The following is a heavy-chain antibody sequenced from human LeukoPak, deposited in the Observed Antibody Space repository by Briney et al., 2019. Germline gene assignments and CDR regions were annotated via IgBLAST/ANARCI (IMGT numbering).Heavy chain of an antibody. CDR2: ISGHGDGT. CDR3: AQDQSYYGSGSYKEFFRH. Sequence: GGSLRLSCAASGFTFSSCAISWVRQAPGKGLEWVSAISGHGDGTYYADSMKGRFTISRDNSKNTVYLQMNSLRAEDTAVYYCAQDQSYYGSGSYKEFFRHWGQGTLVTVSS. D-gene: IGHD3-10*01. J-gene: IGHJ1*01. CDR1: GFTFSSCA. V-gene: IGHV3-23*01.